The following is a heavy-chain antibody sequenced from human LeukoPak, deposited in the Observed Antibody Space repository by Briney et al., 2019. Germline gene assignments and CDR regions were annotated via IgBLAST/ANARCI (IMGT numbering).Heavy chain of an antibody. V-gene: IGHV3-66*01. Sequence: GGSLRLSCAVSGFTVSSYYMSWVRQAPGKGLEWVSLIDSGGSTYYADSVKGRFTISRDNSENTLYLQMNSLRAEDTAVYYCARDGSSRSFQYWGQGTLVTVSS. CDR3: ARDGSSRSFQY. J-gene: IGHJ1*01. CDR2: IDSGGST. CDR1: GFTVSSYY.